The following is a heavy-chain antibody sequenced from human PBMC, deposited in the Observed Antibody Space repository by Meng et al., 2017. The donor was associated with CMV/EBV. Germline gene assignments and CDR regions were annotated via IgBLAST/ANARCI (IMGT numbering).Heavy chain of an antibody. Sequence: PLQESGPVLVKPSETLSLTCRVSGGFFSGFFWTWIRQPAGKGLEWIGRIYSTGGTNYNPSFESRVTISLDGSNNQFSLKLNSVTAADTAIYYCARERGDDSGYNFDSWGQGTLVTVSS. CDR2: IYSTGGT. CDR3: ARERGDDSGYNFDS. D-gene: IGHD3-22*01. V-gene: IGHV4-4*07. J-gene: IGHJ4*02. CDR1: GGFFSGFF.